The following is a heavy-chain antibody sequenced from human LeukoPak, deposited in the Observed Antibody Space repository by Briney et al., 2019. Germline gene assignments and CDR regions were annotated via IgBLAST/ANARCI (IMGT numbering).Heavy chain of an antibody. D-gene: IGHD3-22*01. V-gene: IGHV4-30-4*01. CDR1: GGSISSGDYY. J-gene: IGHJ3*02. Sequence: SETLSLTCTVSGGSISSGDYYWSWIRQPPGKGLEWIGYIYYSGSTYYNPSLKSRVTISVDTSKNQFSLKLSSVTAADTAVYYCARDEGITMISAHAFDIWGQGTMVTVSS. CDR2: IYYSGST. CDR3: ARDEGITMISAHAFDI.